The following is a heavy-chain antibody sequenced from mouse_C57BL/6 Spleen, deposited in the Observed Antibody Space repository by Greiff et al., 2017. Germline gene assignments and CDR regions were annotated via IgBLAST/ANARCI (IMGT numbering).Heavy chain of an antibody. Sequence: VQLQQSGPELVKPGASVKIFCKASGYTFTDYYMNWVKQSHGKSLEWIGDINPNNGGTSYNQKFKGKATLTVDKSSSTAYMELRSLTSEDSAVYYCAKITTVVAVDYFDYWGQGTTLTVSS. CDR2: INPNNGGT. CDR1: GYTFTDYY. CDR3: AKITTVVAVDYFDY. J-gene: IGHJ2*01. D-gene: IGHD1-1*01. V-gene: IGHV1-26*01.